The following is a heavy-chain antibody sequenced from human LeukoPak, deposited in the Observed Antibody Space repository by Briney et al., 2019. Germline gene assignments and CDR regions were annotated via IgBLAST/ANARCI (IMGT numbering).Heavy chain of an antibody. V-gene: IGHV3-30-3*01. CDR2: ISYDGSNK. CDR1: GFTFSSYA. CDR3: ARDPHRIAAAGSGFDF. Sequence: GRSLRLSCAASGFTFSSYAMHWVRQAPGKGLEWVAVISYDGSNKYYADSVKGRFTISRDNSKNTLYLQMNSLRAEDTAVYYCARDPHRIAAAGSGFDFWGQGTLVTVSS. D-gene: IGHD6-13*01. J-gene: IGHJ4*02.